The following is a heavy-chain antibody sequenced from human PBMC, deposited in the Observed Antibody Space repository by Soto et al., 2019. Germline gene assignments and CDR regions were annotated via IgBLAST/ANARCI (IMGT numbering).Heavy chain of an antibody. D-gene: IGHD3-3*01. J-gene: IGHJ5*02. CDR2: IKEGGTVI. V-gene: IGHV3-7*03. CDR1: GFTSVMYL. CDR3: ARVLRSGIWSGYGAGWFDP. Sequence: SLRLSCVASGFTSVMYLMTLVRQAPGKGLEWVASIKEGGTVINYLESLQDRFTISRDDVRTSVYLQMSRLRADDTAVYYCARVLRSGIWSGYGAGWFDPWGQGTLVTVSS.